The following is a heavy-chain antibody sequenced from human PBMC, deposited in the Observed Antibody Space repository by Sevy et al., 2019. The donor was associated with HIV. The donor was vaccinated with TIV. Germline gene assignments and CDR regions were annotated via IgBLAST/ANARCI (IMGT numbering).Heavy chain of an antibody. CDR1: GFTFSSYG. D-gene: IGHD6-13*01. J-gene: IGHJ4*02. CDR2: IRYDGSNK. V-gene: IGHV3-30*02. CDR3: AKDVGFIAAGYYFDY. Sequence: GGSLRLSCAASGFTFSSYGMHWVRQAPGKGLEWVAFIRYDGSNKYYADSVKGRFTISRDNSKNTLYLQMNSLRAEDTAVYYCAKDVGFIAAGYYFDYWGQGTLVTVSS.